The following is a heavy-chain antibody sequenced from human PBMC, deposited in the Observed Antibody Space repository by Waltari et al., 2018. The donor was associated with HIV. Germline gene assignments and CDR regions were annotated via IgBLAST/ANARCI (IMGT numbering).Heavy chain of an antibody. V-gene: IGHV3-23*01. CDR2: IRGGGET. J-gene: IGHJ3*01. CDR1: GLIFTEFA. CDR3: VKDSGRAADVFDL. Sequence: QLLESGGGLVEPGGSLRLSCAASGLIFTEFAMDWVRQAPGKGLEWVSAIRGGGETFYADSVKGRFTISRDNSKNTLYLQMNSLRADDAAVYYCVKDSGRAADVFDLWGQGTMVTVSS. D-gene: IGHD3-10*01.